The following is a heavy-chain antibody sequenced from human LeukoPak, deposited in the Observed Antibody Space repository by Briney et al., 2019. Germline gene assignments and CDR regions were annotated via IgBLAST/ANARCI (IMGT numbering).Heavy chain of an antibody. CDR1: GFTFSSYS. D-gene: IGHD3-16*01. CDR2: ISSSSSYI. J-gene: IGHJ4*02. CDR3: ARDRFGDRGEFDY. V-gene: IGHV3-21*01. Sequence: GGSLRLSCAASGFTFSSYSMNWVRQAPGKGLEWVSSISSSSSYIYYADSVKGRFTISRDNAKNSLYLQMNSLRAEDTAVYYCARDRFGDRGEFDYWGQGTLVTVSS.